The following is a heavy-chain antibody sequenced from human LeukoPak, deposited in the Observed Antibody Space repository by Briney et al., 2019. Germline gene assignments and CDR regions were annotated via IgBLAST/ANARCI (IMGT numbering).Heavy chain of an antibody. J-gene: IGHJ6*03. V-gene: IGHV1-69*04. Sequence: ASVKVSCKASGGTFSSYAISWVRQAPGQGLEWMGRIIPILGIANYAQKLQGRVTMTTDTSTSTAYMELRSLRSDDTAVYYCAREFPELGYYYYYMDVWGKGTTVTVSS. CDR2: IIPILGIA. CDR1: GGTFSSYA. CDR3: AREFPELGYYYYYMDV. D-gene: IGHD7-27*01.